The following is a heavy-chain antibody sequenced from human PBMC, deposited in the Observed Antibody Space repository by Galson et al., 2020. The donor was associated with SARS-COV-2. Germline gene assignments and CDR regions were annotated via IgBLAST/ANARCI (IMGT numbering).Heavy chain of an antibody. CDR3: ARDQSGWSLDY. CDR1: GFTFSSYA. J-gene: IGHJ4*02. V-gene: IGHV3-30*04. D-gene: IGHD6-19*01. Sequence: QLGESLKISCAASGFTFSSYAMHWVRQAPGKGLEWVAVISYDGSNKYYADSVKGRFTISRDNSKNTLYLQMNSLRAEDTAVYYCARDQSGWSLDYWGQGTLVTVSS. CDR2: ISYDGSNK.